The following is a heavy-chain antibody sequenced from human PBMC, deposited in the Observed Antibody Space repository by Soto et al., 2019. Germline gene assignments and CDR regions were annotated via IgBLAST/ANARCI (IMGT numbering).Heavy chain of an antibody. CDR3: ARSSPYIVVRKPTGNQDYYGMDV. J-gene: IGHJ6*02. Sequence: QVQLVQSGAEVKKPGSSVKVFCKASGGTFSNYTISWVRQAPGQGLEWMGGIIPVFGTTDYEQKFQRRVTITADGSTSTAYMKLSSLRSADTAVYYCARSSPYIVVRKPTGNQDYYGMDVWGQGTTVTVSS. V-gene: IGHV1-69*01. CDR1: GGTFSNYT. CDR2: IIPVFGTT. D-gene: IGHD2-2*01.